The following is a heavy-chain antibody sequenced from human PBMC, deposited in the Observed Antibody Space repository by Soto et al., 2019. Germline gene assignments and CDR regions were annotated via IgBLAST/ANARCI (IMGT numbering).Heavy chain of an antibody. V-gene: IGHV3-33*01. CDR3: ARGGVVPAAMSNGWFDP. J-gene: IGHJ5*02. Sequence: QVQLVESGGGVVQPGRSLRLSCAASGFTFSSYGMHWVRQAPGKGLEWVAVIWYDGSNKYYADSVKGRFTISRDNSKNTLYLQMNSLRAEDTAVYYCARGGVVPAAMSNGWFDPWGQGTLVTVSS. CDR2: IWYDGSNK. CDR1: GFTFSSYG. D-gene: IGHD2-2*01.